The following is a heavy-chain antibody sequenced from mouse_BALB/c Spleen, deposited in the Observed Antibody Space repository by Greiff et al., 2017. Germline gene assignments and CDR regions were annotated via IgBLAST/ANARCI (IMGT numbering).Heavy chain of an antibody. CDR3: ARQRDYGSSPYFDY. J-gene: IGHJ2*01. CDR1: GFTFSSYA. CDR2: ISSGGSYT. D-gene: IGHD1-1*01. Sequence: EVQLVESGGGLVKPGGSLKLSCAASGFTFSSYAMSWVRQTPEKRLEWVATISSGGSYTYYPDSVKGRFTISRDNAKNTLYLQMSSLRSEDTAMYYCARQRDYGSSPYFDYWGQGTTLTVAS. V-gene: IGHV5-9-3*01.